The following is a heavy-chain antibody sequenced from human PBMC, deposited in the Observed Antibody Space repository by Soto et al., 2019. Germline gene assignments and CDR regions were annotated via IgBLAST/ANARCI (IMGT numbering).Heavy chain of an antibody. D-gene: IGHD3-3*01. J-gene: IGHJ6*02. CDR3: ARVRSDFWSGYYTSNYYGMDV. V-gene: IGHV3-30-3*01. CDR2: ISYDGSNK. Sequence: GGSLRLSCAASGFTFSSYAMHWVRQAPGKGLEWVAVISYDGSNKYYADSVKGRFTISRDNSKNTLYLQMNSLRAEDTAVYYCARVRSDFWSGYYTSNYYGMDVWGQGTTVTVSS. CDR1: GFTFSSYA.